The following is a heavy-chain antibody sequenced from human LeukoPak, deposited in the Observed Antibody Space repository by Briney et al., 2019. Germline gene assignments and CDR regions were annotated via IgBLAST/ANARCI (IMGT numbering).Heavy chain of an antibody. D-gene: IGHD2-15*01. Sequence: SETLSLTCAVYGGSFSGYYWSWIRQPPGKGLEWIGEINHSGSTNYNPSLKSRVTISVDTSKNQFSLKLGSVTAADTAVYYCARVVVVVAAPSFDYWGQGTLVTVSS. CDR1: GGSFSGYY. J-gene: IGHJ4*02. CDR2: INHSGST. CDR3: ARVVVVVAAPSFDY. V-gene: IGHV4-34*01.